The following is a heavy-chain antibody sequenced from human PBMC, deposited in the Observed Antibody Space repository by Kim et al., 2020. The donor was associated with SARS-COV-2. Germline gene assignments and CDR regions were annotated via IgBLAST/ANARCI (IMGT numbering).Heavy chain of an antibody. J-gene: IGHJ4*02. V-gene: IGHV3-21*01. CDR2: ISSSSSYI. Sequence: GGSLRPSCAASGFTFSSYSMNWVRQAPGKGLEWVSSISSSSSYIYYADSVKGRFTISRDNAKNSLYLQMNSLRAEDTAVYYCARVPVSSFGEPLYYFDYWGQRSLVPVSS. CDR3: ARVPVSSFGEPLYYFDY. D-gene: IGHD3-10*01. CDR1: GFTFSSYS.